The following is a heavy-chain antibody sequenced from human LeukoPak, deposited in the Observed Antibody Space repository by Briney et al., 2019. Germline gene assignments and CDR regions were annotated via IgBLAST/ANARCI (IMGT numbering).Heavy chain of an antibody. D-gene: IGHD2-15*01. CDR1: GVTFSSYG. V-gene: IGHV3-23*01. Sequence: GGSLRLSCAASGVTFSSYGMSWVRQAPGKGLEWVSAVSGSGGGTYYADSVKGRFTISRDNSKNTLYLQMNSLRAEDTAVYYCAKGRRNCSGGSCYSGYYYYIDVWGKGTTVTISS. J-gene: IGHJ6*03. CDR2: VSGSGGGT. CDR3: AKGRRNCSGGSCYSGYYYYIDV.